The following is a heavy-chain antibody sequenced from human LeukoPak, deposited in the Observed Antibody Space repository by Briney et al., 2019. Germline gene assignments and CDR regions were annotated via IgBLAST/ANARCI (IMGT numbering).Heavy chain of an antibody. CDR2: ISSSSSYI. Sequence: GGSLRLSCTASGFTFSSYSMNWVRQAPGKGLEWVSSISSSSSYIYYADSVKGRFTISRDNAKNSLYLQMNSLRAEDTAVYYCARDQKLWLFSWGQGTLVTVSS. D-gene: IGHD5-18*01. CDR3: ARDQKLWLFS. CDR1: GFTFSSYS. J-gene: IGHJ4*02. V-gene: IGHV3-21*01.